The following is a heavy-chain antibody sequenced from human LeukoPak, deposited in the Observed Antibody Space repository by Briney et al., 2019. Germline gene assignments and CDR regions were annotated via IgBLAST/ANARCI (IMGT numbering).Heavy chain of an antibody. D-gene: IGHD2-8*01. CDR2: ISSSGSTI. CDR3: ARDVYCTNGVCYHP. V-gene: IGHV3-48*03. CDR1: GFTFSSYE. J-gene: IGHJ3*01. Sequence: GGSLRLSCAASGFTFSSYEMNWVRQAPGKGLEWVSYISSSGSTIYYADSVKGRFTISRDNAKNSLYLQMNSLRAEDTAVHYCARDVYCTNGVCYHPWGQGTMVTVSS.